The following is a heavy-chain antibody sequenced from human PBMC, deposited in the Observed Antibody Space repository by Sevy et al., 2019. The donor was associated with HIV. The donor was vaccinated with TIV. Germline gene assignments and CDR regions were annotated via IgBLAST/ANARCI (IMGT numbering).Heavy chain of an antibody. V-gene: IGHV4-59*01. D-gene: IGHD6-19*01. CDR1: GDSIIDYY. CDR3: ARDTSGYSSGWYPYYHYYGIDV. J-gene: IGHJ6*02. Sequence: SETLSITCTVSGDSIIDYYWSWIRQPPGKGLEWIGYIHNSGRYNYNPSLKSRVTISGDVSKNQFSLKLSSVTAAETAVYYCARDTSGYSSGWYPYYHYYGIDVRGQGTTVTVSS. CDR2: IHNSGRY.